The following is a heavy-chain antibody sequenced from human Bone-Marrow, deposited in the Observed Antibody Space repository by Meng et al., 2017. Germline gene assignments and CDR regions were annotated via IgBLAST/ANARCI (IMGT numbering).Heavy chain of an antibody. D-gene: IGHD1-26*01. CDR2: INPNSGGT. CDR1: GYTFTSYT. V-gene: IGHV1-2*06. J-gene: IGHJ4*02. CDR3: ARDAHRGGSYFFDY. Sequence: ASVKVSCKASGYTFTSYTISWVRRAPGQGLEWMGRINPNSGGTNYAQKFQGRVTMTRDTSISTAYMELSRLRSDDTAVYYCARDAHRGGSYFFDYWGQGTPVTVSS.